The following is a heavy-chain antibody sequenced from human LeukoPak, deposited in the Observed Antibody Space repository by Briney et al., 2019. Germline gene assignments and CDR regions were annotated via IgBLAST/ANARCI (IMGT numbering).Heavy chain of an antibody. CDR1: GYTFTSYG. CDR2: ISAYNGNT. Sequence: ASVKVSCKASGYTFTSYGISWVRQAPGQGLEWMGWISAYNGNTNYAQKLQGRVTMTTDTSTSTAYMELRSLRSDDTAVYYCARVEGYYDSSGYYPYDAFDIWGQGTMVTVSS. D-gene: IGHD3-22*01. V-gene: IGHV1-18*01. CDR3: ARVEGYYDSSGYYPYDAFDI. J-gene: IGHJ3*02.